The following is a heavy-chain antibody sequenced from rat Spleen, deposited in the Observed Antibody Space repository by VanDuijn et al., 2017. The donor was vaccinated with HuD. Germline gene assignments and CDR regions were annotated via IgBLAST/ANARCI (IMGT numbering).Heavy chain of an antibody. CDR3: ARPSYGYPFAY. CDR2: ISYDGSDT. CDR1: GFTFSDYY. Sequence: EVQLVKSDGGLVQPGRSLKLSCAASGFTFSDYYMAWVRQAPTKGLEWVATISYDGSDTYYRDSVKGRFTISRDNAKSTLYLQMDSLRSEDTATYYCARPSYGYPFAYWGQGTLVTVSS. V-gene: IGHV5-29*01. D-gene: IGHD1-7*01. J-gene: IGHJ3*01.